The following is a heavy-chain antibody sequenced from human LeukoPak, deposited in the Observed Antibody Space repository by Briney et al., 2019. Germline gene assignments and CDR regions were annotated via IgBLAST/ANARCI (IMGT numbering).Heavy chain of an antibody. J-gene: IGHJ4*02. CDR1: GFTFSSYA. Sequence: GGSLRLSCAASGFTFSSYAVSWVRQAPGKGLEWVSAISGSGGSTYYADSVKGRVTISRDNSKNTLYLQRNSLRAEDTAVYYCAKNEYVWGSYRYVYFDYWGQGTLVTVSS. V-gene: IGHV3-23*01. CDR2: ISGSGGST. D-gene: IGHD3-16*02. CDR3: AKNEYVWGSYRYVYFDY.